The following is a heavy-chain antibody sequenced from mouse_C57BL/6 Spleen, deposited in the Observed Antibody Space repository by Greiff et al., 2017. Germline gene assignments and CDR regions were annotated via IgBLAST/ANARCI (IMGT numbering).Heavy chain of an antibody. Sequence: EVKVEESGPGLVKPSQSLSLTCSVTGYSITSGYYWNWIRQFPGNKLEWMGYISYDGSNNYNPSLKNRISITRDTSKNQFFLKLNSVTTEDTATYYCAKAGYYYGSNQGWYFDVWGTGTTVTVSS. D-gene: IGHD1-1*01. J-gene: IGHJ1*03. CDR3: AKAGYYYGSNQGWYFDV. CDR1: GYSITSGYY. V-gene: IGHV3-6*01. CDR2: ISYDGSN.